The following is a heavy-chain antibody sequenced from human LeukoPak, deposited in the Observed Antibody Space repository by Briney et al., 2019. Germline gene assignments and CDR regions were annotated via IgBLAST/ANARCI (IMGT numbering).Heavy chain of an antibody. CDR3: ARYGFSAVWQGGWHAFDI. V-gene: IGHV1-46*01. Sequence: GASVQVSCKASGYTFTSYYVHWVRQAPGQGLQWMGIINPTTGDTIYAQKFQGRVTMTRDMSTDTVYMELSSLRSEDTAVYYCARYGFSAVWQGGWHAFDIWGHGTMVTVSS. D-gene: IGHD5-24*01. CDR2: INPTTGDT. CDR1: GYTFTSYY. J-gene: IGHJ3*02.